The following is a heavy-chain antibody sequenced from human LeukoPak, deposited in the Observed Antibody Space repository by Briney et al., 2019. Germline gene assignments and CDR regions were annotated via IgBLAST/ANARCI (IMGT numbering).Heavy chain of an antibody. J-gene: IGHJ4*02. CDR1: GYSFTSYW. Sequence: GESPKISCKGSGYSFTSYWIGWVRQMPGKGLEWMGIIYPGDSDTRYSPSFQGQVTISADKSISTAYLQWSSLKASDTAMYYCARLNDSSGYSLNVAFDYWGQGTLVTVSS. D-gene: IGHD3-22*01. CDR2: IYPGDSDT. CDR3: ARLNDSSGYSLNVAFDY. V-gene: IGHV5-51*01.